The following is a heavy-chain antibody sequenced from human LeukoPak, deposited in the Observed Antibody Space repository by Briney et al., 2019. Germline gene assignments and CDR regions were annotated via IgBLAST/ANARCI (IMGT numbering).Heavy chain of an antibody. Sequence: PSETLSLTCTVSGGSISRGGYYWSWIRQHPGKGLEWIGYIYYSGSTYYNPSLKSRVTISVDTSKNQFSLKLSSVTAADTAVYYCARLFTEQLVFDPWGQGTLVTVSS. J-gene: IGHJ5*02. D-gene: IGHD6-13*01. V-gene: IGHV4-31*03. CDR3: ARLFTEQLVFDP. CDR1: GGSISRGGYY. CDR2: IYYSGST.